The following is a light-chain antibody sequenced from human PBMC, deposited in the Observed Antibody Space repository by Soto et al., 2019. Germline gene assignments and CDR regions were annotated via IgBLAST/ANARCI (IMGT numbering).Light chain of an antibody. Sequence: DIQMTQSPSTLSASVGDRVTITCRASQTIGNWLAWYQQKPGKAPKLLIYKASNLESGVPSRFSGSGSGTEFTLTISSLQPDDFATYYCQHYNWYFGQGTKLEIK. V-gene: IGKV1-5*03. J-gene: IGKJ2*01. CDR2: KAS. CDR3: QHYNWY. CDR1: QTIGNW.